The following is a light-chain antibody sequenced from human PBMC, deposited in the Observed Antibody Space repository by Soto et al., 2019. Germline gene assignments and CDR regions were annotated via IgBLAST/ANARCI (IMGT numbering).Light chain of an antibody. V-gene: IGLV1-51*01. CDR3: GSWDSSLSAYV. CDR2: DYN. Sequence: QSLLTQPPAVSAAPGQKVTISCSGSSSNIGGNSVSWYQQLPGTAPKLLIYDYNKRPSGIPDRFSGSKSGTSATLGITGFQTGDEADYYCGSWDSSLSAYVFGTGTKVT. J-gene: IGLJ1*01. CDR1: SSNIGGNS.